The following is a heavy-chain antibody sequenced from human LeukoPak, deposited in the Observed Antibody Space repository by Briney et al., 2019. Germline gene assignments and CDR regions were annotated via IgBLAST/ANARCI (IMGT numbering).Heavy chain of an antibody. D-gene: IGHD2-2*02. Sequence: SETLSLTCAVYGGSFGCYYWSWIRQPPGKGLEWIGEINDSGRSNYNPSLRSRVTISVDTSKNQFSLKLRSVTAADTAVYYCARGLYSSSTSCYKDYWGQGTLVTVSS. J-gene: IGHJ4*02. CDR1: GGSFGCYY. V-gene: IGHV4-34*01. CDR2: INDSGRS. CDR3: ARGLYSSSTSCYKDY.